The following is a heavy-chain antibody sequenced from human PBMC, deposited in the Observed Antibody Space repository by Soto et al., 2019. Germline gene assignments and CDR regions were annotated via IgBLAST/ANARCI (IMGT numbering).Heavy chain of an antibody. J-gene: IGHJ5*02. Sequence: PGGTPRLSRAASGITFTNTRVGWVRQAPGEGLEWIGRLKSRRAGGTSDFAAPVKGRFSISKDESKNTLYLQMNSLKTEDTGVYYCTTDGGVSVYPLFWAWGQGTLVTVSS. CDR2: LKSRRAGGTS. V-gene: IGHV3-15*01. CDR3: TTDGGVSVYPLFWA. D-gene: IGHD2-8*02. CDR1: GITFTNTR.